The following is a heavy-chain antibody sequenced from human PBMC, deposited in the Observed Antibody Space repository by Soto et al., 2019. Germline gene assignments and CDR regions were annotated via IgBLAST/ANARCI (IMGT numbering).Heavy chain of an antibody. CDR1: GYTFTGYY. Sequence: GASVKVSCKASGYTFTGYYMHWVRQAPGQGLEWMGWINPNSGGTNYAQKFQGRVTMTRDTSISTAYMELSRLRSDDTAVYYCASIEAADYYYGMDVWGQGTTVTVSS. CDR3: ASIEAADYYYGMDV. CDR2: INPNSGGT. J-gene: IGHJ6*02. V-gene: IGHV1-2*02. D-gene: IGHD6-13*01.